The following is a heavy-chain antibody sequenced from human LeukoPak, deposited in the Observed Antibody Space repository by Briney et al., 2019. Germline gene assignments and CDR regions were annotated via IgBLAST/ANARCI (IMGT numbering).Heavy chain of an antibody. CDR3: ARDRVGSGGFDY. J-gene: IGHJ4*02. CDR2: IYYSGST. CDR1: GGSISSGGYY. V-gene: IGHV4-31*03. D-gene: IGHD6-25*01. Sequence: SQTLSLTCTASGGSISSGGYYWSWIRQHPGKGLEWIGYIYYSGSTYYNPSLKSRVTISVDTSKNQFSLKLSSVTAADTAVYYCARDRVGSGGFDYWGQGTLVTVSS.